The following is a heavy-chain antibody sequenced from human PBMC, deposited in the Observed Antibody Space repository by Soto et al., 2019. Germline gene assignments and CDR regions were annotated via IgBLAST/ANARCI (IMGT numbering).Heavy chain of an antibody. Sequence: SETLSLTCTVSGGSMSSGGYYWSWIRQHPGKGLEWIGYIYRSGHAYYNPSLKSRVAISVDTSKNQLSLKVSSVTVADTAVYYCTRKNDISNGASYYSGFDVWGQGTSVTVSS. D-gene: IGHD3-9*01. V-gene: IGHV4-31*03. CDR3: TRKNDISNGASYYSGFDV. CDR2: IYRSGHA. CDR1: GGSMSSGGYY. J-gene: IGHJ6*02.